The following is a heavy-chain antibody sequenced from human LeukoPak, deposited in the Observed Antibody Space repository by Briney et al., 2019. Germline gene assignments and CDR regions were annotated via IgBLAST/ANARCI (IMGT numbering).Heavy chain of an antibody. D-gene: IGHD3-16*02. V-gene: IGHV3-48*03. CDR1: GFTFSRYD. CDR3: ARWSGGELWFVDY. J-gene: IGHJ4*02. Sequence: GGSLRLSCAASGFTFSRYDMHWVRQAPGKGLEWVSYISSSDTTIYYADSVKGRFTISRDNAKNSLYLQMNSLRAEDTAVYYCARWSGGELWFVDYWGQGTLVTVSS. CDR2: ISSSDTTI.